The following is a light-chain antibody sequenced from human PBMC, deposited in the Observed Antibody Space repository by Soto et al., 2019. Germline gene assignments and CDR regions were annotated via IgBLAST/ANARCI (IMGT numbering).Light chain of an antibody. J-gene: IGKJ1*01. CDR2: KAS. CDR3: QQYNSYWT. Sequence: DIQMTQSPSTLSASVADRVTITCRASQSISNWLAWYQQKPGKAPKLLIYKASSLETGVPSRFSGSGSGTEFTLTISSLQPDDFATYYCQQYNSYWTFGQGTKVEIK. V-gene: IGKV1-5*03. CDR1: QSISNW.